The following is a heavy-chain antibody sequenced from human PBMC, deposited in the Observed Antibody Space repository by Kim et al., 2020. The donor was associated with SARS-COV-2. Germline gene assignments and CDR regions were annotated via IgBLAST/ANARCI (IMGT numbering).Heavy chain of an antibody. V-gene: IGHV3-23*01. D-gene: IGHD6-13*01. J-gene: IGHJ4*02. CDR1: GFTFSNYG. CDR2: ISGSGDTT. CDR3: ANPRQPDH. Sequence: GGSLRLSFAASGFTFSNYGMSWVRQAPGKGLEWVSGISGSGDTTTYADSVKGRFTVSRDNSKNTLYLQMSSLRAEDTAIYYCANPRQPDHWGQGTLVTVS.